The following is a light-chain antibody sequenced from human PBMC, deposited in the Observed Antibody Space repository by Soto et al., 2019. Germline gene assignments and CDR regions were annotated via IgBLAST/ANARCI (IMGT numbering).Light chain of an antibody. Sequence: EIALTQSPATLSLSPGERATLSCRASQSVSSYLAWYQQKPGQAPRLLIYDASNRATGIPARFSGSGSGTDFTLTISSLEPEDFAVYSCQQRXNWXXTFGPGTKVDIK. J-gene: IGKJ3*01. V-gene: IGKV3-11*01. CDR3: QQRXNWXXT. CDR1: QSVSSY. CDR2: DAS.